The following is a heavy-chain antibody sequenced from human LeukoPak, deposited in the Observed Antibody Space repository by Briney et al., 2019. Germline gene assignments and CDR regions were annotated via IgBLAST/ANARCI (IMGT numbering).Heavy chain of an antibody. Sequence: GGSLRLSCAASGFTVSSNYMSWVRQAPGKGLGWVSVIYSGGNTYYADSVKGRFTISRDNSKHTLYLQMSNLRAEDTAVYYCARDSLDNTNDYWGQGTLVTVSS. J-gene: IGHJ4*02. V-gene: IGHV3-66*01. CDR3: ARDSLDNTNDY. CDR2: IYSGGNT. D-gene: IGHD2-2*01. CDR1: GFTVSSNY.